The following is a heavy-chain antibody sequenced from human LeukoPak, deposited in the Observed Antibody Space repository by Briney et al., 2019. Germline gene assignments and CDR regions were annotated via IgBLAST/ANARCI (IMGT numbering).Heavy chain of an antibody. CDR2: IIPIFGTA. D-gene: IGHD1-26*01. CDR3: ARDNSGAPDAFDI. Sequence: SVKVSCKASGGTFSSYAISWVRQAPGQGLEWMGGIIPIFGTANYAQKFQGRVTITADESTSTAYMELSSLRSEDTAVYYCARDNSGAPDAFDIWGQGTMVTVSS. J-gene: IGHJ3*02. V-gene: IGHV1-69*13. CDR1: GGTFSSYA.